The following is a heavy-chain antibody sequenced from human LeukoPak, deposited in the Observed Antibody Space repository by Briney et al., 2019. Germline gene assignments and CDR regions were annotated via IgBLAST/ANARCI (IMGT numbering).Heavy chain of an antibody. J-gene: IGHJ4*02. CDR1: GFTFSSYA. D-gene: IGHD3-22*01. CDR2: ISYDGSNK. CDR3: VVNSEDRVY. V-gene: IGHV3-30-3*01. Sequence: GGSLRLSCAASGFTFSSYAMHWVRQAPGKGLEWVAVISYDGSNKCYADSVKGRFTISRDNSKNTLYLQMNSLRAEDTAVYYCVVNSEDRVYWGQGTLVTVSS.